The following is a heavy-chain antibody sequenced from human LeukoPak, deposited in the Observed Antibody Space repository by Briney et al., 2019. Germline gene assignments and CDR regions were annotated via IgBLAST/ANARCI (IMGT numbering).Heavy chain of an antibody. Sequence: PSQTLSLTCTVSGGSISSGGYYWSWIRQHPGKGLEWIGYIYYSGSTYYNPSLKSRVTISVDTSKNQFSLKLSSVTAADTAVYYCARDYYGSGSPVYWGQGTQVTVSS. D-gene: IGHD3-10*01. V-gene: IGHV4-31*03. J-gene: IGHJ4*02. CDR3: ARDYYGSGSPVY. CDR2: IYYSGST. CDR1: GGSISSGGYY.